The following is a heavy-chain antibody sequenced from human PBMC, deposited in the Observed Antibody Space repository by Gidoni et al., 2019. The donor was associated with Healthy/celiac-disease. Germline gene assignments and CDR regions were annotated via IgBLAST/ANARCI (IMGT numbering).Heavy chain of an antibody. CDR3: ARDNGGPYYYYGMDV. CDR1: GGSIRSYY. Sequence: QVQLQESGPGLVKPSEPLSLTCTVSGGSIRSYYWSWIRQPPGKGLEWIGYIYYSGSTNYNPSLKSRATIAGDTSKNQFALNPSSVTAADTAVYDCARDNGGPYYYYGMDVWGQGTTVTVS. CDR2: IYYSGST. V-gene: IGHV4-59*01. J-gene: IGHJ6*02. D-gene: IGHD3-10*01.